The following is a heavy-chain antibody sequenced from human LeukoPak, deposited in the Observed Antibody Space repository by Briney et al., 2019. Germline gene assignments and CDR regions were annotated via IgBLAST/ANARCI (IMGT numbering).Heavy chain of an antibody. D-gene: IGHD3-9*01. V-gene: IGHV1-8*01. CDR1: GYTFTSYD. CDR3: ARGYYDILTGYYFDY. J-gene: IGHJ4*02. Sequence: ASVKVSCKASGYTFTSYDINWVRQATGQGLEWMRWMNPNSGNIGYAQKFQGRVTMTRNTSISTAYMELSSLRSEDTAVYYCARGYYDILTGYYFDYWGQGTLVTVSS. CDR2: MNPNSGNI.